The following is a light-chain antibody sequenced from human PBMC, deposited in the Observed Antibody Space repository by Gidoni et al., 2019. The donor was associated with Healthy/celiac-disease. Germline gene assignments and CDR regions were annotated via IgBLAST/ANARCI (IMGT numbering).Light chain of an antibody. CDR3: MQALQTPLYT. V-gene: IGKV2-28*01. Sequence: DIVMTQSPLSLPVTPGEPASISCRSSQRRLHSNGYNYLDWYLQKPGQSPQLLIYLGSNRASGVPDRFSGSGSGTDFTLKISRVEAEDVGVYYCMQALQTPLYTFGQGTKLEIK. CDR2: LGS. CDR1: QRRLHSNGYNY. J-gene: IGKJ2*01.